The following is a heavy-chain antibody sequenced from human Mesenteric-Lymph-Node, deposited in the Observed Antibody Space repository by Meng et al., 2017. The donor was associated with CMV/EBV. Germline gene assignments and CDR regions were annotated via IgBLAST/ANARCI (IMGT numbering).Heavy chain of an antibody. D-gene: IGHD6-13*01. J-gene: IGHJ4*02. CDR2: IYPDGGGT. CDR1: RYTFTDYY. V-gene: IGHV1-2*02. CDR3: ARISPGIASALDF. Sequence: CKASRYTFTDYYVHWVRQAPGQGLEWMGWIYPDGGGTTFAQKFQDRVTMARDTSINTAYMELSRLTSDDTAIYYCARISPGIASALDFWGQGTLVTVSS.